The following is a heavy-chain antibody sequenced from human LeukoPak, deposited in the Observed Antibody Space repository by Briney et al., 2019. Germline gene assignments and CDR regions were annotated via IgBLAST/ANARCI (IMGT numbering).Heavy chain of an antibody. CDR3: ARGGGYSGLGY. Sequence: PSETLSLTCAVYGGSFSGYYWSWIHQPPGKGLEWIGEINHSGSTNYNPSLKSRVTISVDTSKNQFSLKLSSVTAADTAVYYCARGGGYSGLGYWGQGTLVTVSS. J-gene: IGHJ4*02. V-gene: IGHV4-34*01. CDR2: INHSGST. CDR1: GGSFSGYY. D-gene: IGHD5-12*01.